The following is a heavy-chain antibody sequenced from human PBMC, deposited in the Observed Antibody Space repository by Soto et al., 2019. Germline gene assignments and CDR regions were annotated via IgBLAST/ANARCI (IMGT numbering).Heavy chain of an antibody. CDR1: GYTFTSYG. CDR3: AREGLITVFGVVIRSWYFDL. J-gene: IGHJ2*01. V-gene: IGHV1-18*01. D-gene: IGHD3-3*01. Sequence: QVQLVQSGAEVKKPGASVKVSCKASGYTFTSYGISWVRQAPGQGLEWMGWISAYNGNTNYAQKLQGKVTMTTDTSTSTAYMELRSLRSDETAVYYCAREGLITVFGVVIRSWYFDLWGRGTLVTVSS. CDR2: ISAYNGNT.